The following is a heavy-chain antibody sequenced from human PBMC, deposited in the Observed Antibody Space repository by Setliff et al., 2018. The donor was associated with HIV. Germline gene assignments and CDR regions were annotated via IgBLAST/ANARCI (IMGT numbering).Heavy chain of an antibody. Sequence: GGSLRLSCAASRFTFSSHAMHWVRQAPGKGLDFVSGISSNGDTTYYADSVKGRFTISRDNSKNTLFLQMGSLRPEDMAVYYCARGPALTTVTNPFDYWGQGTLVTVSS. CDR2: ISSNGDTT. D-gene: IGHD4-4*01. J-gene: IGHJ4*02. CDR3: ARGPALTTVTNPFDY. CDR1: RFTFSSHA. V-gene: IGHV3-64*02.